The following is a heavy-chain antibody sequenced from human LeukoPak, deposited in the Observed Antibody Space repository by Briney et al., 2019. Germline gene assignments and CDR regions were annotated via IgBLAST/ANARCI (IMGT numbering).Heavy chain of an antibody. CDR3: ASSRPTYYYDSSGYLDY. J-gene: IGHJ4*02. D-gene: IGHD3-22*01. Sequence: GGSLRLSCAASGFTFDDYAMHWVRQAPGKGLEWVSGISWNSGSIGYADSVKGRFTISRDNAKNSLYLQMNSLRAEDTAVYYCASSRPTYYYDSSGYLDYWGQGTLVTVSS. CDR1: GFTFDDYA. V-gene: IGHV3-9*01. CDR2: ISWNSGSI.